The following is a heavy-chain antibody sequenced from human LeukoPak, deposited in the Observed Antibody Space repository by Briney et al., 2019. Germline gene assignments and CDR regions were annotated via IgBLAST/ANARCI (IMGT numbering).Heavy chain of an antibody. V-gene: IGHV4-59*01. Sequence: SGTLSLTCSVSGGSISSYYWSWIRQPPGKGLEWIGYIYYSGSTNYNPSLKSRVTISVDTSENQLSLKLSSVTAADTALYYCARAHTSSWYMDYWGQGTLVTVSS. CDR2: IYYSGST. D-gene: IGHD6-13*01. J-gene: IGHJ4*02. CDR1: GGSISSYY. CDR3: ARAHTSSWYMDY.